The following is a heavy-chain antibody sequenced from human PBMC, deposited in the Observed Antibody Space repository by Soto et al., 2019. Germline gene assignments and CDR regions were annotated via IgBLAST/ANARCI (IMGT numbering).Heavy chain of an antibody. V-gene: IGHV1-18*01. CDR1: GGTFSSYT. D-gene: IGHD1-20*01. Sequence: ASVKVSCKASGGTFSSYTISWVRQAPGQGLEWMGWISAYNGNTNYAQKLQGRVTMTTDTSTSTAYMELRSLRSDDTAVYYCAREITGWFDPWGQGTLVTVSS. CDR2: ISAYNGNT. J-gene: IGHJ5*02. CDR3: AREITGWFDP.